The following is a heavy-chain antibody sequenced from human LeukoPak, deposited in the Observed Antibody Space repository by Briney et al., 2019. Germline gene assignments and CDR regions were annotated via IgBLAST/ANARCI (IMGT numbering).Heavy chain of an antibody. CDR3: ASCVAVPGLPDY. D-gene: IGHD6-19*01. CDR1: GFTFSSYW. CDR2: INSDWSDT. V-gene: IGHV3-74*01. J-gene: IGHJ4*02. Sequence: GGSLRLSCAASGFTFSSYWMYWVRQAPGKGLVWVSRINSDWSDTSYADSVQGRFTISRDNAKNTLYLQMNSLRAEDTAVYYCASCVAVPGLPDYWGQGTLVSVSS.